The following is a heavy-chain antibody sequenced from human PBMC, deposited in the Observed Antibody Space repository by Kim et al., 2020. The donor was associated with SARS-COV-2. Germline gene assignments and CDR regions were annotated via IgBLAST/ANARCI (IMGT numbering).Heavy chain of an antibody. Sequence: SETLSLTCTVSGGSISSSSYYWGWIRQPPGKGLEWIGSIYYSGSTYYNPSLKSRVTISVDTSKNQFSLKLSSVTAADTAVYYCARRRYYGSGGAGIPKYYYGMDVWGQGTTVTVSS. V-gene: IGHV4-39*01. J-gene: IGHJ6*02. CDR3: ARRRYYGSGGAGIPKYYYGMDV. D-gene: IGHD3-10*01. CDR1: GGSISSSSYY. CDR2: IYYSGST.